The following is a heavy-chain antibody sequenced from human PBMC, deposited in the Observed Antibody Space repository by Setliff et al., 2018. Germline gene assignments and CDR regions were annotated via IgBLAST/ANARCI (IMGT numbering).Heavy chain of an antibody. CDR2: IFTSGST. D-gene: IGHD2-15*01. J-gene: IGHJ6*04. V-gene: IGHV4-61*02. Sequence: SETLSLTCTVSGGSISSGSYYWSWIRQPAGKGLEWIGRIFTSGSTNYNPSLKSRVTISVDTSKNQFSLKLSSVTAADTAVYYCARVKTRILGVWGKGTTVTVSS. CDR3: ARVKTRILGV. CDR1: GGSISSGSYY.